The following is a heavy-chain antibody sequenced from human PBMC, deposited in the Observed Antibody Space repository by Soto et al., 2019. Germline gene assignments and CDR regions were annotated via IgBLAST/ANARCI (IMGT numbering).Heavy chain of an antibody. J-gene: IGHJ6*02. Sequence: PGGSLRLSCAASGFTFSSYGMHWVRQAPGKGLEWVAVISYDGSNKYYADSVKGRFTISRGNAKNSLYLQMNSLRAEDTAVYYCARDPNIVLVPAAIYYYYGMDVWGQGTTVTVSS. CDR1: GFTFSSYG. D-gene: IGHD2-2*01. CDR3: ARDPNIVLVPAAIYYYYGMDV. CDR2: ISYDGSNK. V-gene: IGHV3-30*03.